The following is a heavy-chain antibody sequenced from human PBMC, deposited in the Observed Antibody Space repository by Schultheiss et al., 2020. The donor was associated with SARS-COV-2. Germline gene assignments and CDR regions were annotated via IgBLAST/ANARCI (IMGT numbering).Heavy chain of an antibody. CDR1: GFTFSDYY. V-gene: IGHV3-11*05. CDR2: ISGGSSYI. D-gene: IGHD3-3*01. Sequence: GESLKISCAASGFTFSDYYMTWIRQAPGKGLEWVSSISGGSSYIYYADSVKGRFTISRDNAKNSLYLQMNSLRAEDTAVYYCARESTGITIFGVVTYYGMDVWGQGTTVTVSS. J-gene: IGHJ6*02. CDR3: ARESTGITIFGVVTYYGMDV.